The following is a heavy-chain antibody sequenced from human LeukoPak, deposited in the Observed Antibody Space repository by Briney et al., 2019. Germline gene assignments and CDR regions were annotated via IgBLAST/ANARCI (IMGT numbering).Heavy chain of an antibody. CDR2: IYTSGST. V-gene: IGHV4-4*07. CDR3: AREPDTKILFDY. D-gene: IGHD3-3*01. CDR1: GGSISSYY. Sequence: SETLSLTCTVSGGSISSYYWSWIRQPAGKGLEWIGRIYTSGSTNYNPSLKSRVTMSVDTSKNQFSLKLSSVTAADTAVYYCAREPDTKILFDYWGQETLVTVSS. J-gene: IGHJ4*02.